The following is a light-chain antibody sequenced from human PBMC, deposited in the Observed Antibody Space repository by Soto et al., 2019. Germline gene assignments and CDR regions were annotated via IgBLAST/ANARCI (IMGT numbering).Light chain of an antibody. J-gene: IGKJ4*01. CDR2: GAS. CDR3: QQYGGSPLT. Sequence: ETVLTQSPGTLSLSPVERATLSFRASQSVSSSYLAWYQQKPGQAPRLLIYGASSRATGIPDRFSGSGSGTDFTLTISRLEPEDFAVYYCQQYGGSPLTFGGGTKVDIK. CDR1: QSVSSSY. V-gene: IGKV3-20*01.